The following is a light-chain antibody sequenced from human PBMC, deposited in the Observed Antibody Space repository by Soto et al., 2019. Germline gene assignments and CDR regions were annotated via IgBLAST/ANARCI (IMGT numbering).Light chain of an antibody. V-gene: IGKV3-11*01. CDR1: QSFSSS. J-gene: IGKJ5*01. CDR3: HHRGNGIT. CDR2: DAS. Sequence: EVVLTQSPATLSLSPCATSTLSCGASQSFSSSLAWYQQKPGQAPRLLIYDASSRATGIPARFSCSGSGTDFALTISSLEPEDFAVYYCHHRGNGITFGQGTRLEIK.